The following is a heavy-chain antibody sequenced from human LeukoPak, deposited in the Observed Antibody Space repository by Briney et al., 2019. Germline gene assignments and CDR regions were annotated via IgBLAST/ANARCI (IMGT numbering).Heavy chain of an antibody. CDR2: ISGSGVST. D-gene: IGHD1-7*01. Sequence: PGGSLRLSCAASGFTFSSYNMNWVRQAPGKGLEWVSTISGSGVSTYYADSVKGRFTISRDKSKNTLYLQMNSLRAEDTAVYYCAKYHGKNLDPNAFDYWGQGTLVTVSS. CDR1: GFTFSSYN. J-gene: IGHJ4*02. CDR3: AKYHGKNLDPNAFDY. V-gene: IGHV3-23*01.